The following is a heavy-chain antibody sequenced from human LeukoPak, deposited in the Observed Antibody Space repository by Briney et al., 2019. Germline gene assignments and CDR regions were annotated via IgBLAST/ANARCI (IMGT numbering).Heavy chain of an antibody. CDR3: AKGDYHDSSGCFDS. J-gene: IGHJ4*02. CDR1: EFTFRNYS. CDR2: ISSSGSNT. V-gene: IGHV3-23*01. Sequence: AGGSLRLSCAASEFTFRNYSMNWIRQAPGIGLEWVSTISSSGSNTYYADSVKGRFTISRDNSKNPLYLQMNSLRTDDTAVYYCAKGDYHDSSGCFDSWGQGTLVTVSS. D-gene: IGHD3-22*01.